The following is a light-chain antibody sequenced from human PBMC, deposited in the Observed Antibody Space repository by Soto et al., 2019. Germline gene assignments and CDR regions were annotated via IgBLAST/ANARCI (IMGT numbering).Light chain of an antibody. V-gene: IGKV1-5*01. J-gene: IGKJ1*01. Sequence: DIQMTQSPSTLSASVGDRVTITCRASQSISSWLAWYQQKPGKAPKLLIYDASSLESGLPSRFSGSGSGTEFTLTISSLQTDDFATDYCQQYNSYSGTFGQGTKVESK. CDR1: QSISSW. CDR2: DAS. CDR3: QQYNSYSGT.